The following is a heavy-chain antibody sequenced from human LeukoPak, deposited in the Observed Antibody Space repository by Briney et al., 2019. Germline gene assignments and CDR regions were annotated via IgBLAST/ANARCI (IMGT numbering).Heavy chain of an antibody. D-gene: IGHD3-22*01. CDR2: IYYSGST. Sequence: SETLFLTCTVSGGSISSSSYYWGWIRQPPGKGLEWIGSIYYSGSTYYNPSLKSRVTISVDTSKNQFSLKLSSVTAADTAVYYCARQLTYYYDSSGYYFFDFWGQGTLVTVSS. CDR1: GGSISSSSYY. J-gene: IGHJ4*02. V-gene: IGHV4-39*01. CDR3: ARQLTYYYDSSGYYFFDF.